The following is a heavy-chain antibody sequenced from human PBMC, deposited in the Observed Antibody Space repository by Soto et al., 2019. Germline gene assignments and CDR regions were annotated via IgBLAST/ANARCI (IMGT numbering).Heavy chain of an antibody. D-gene: IGHD6-25*01. Sequence: GGSLRLSCAASGFTFSSYGMHWVRQAPGKGLEWVAVISYDGSNKYYADSVKGRFTISRDNSKNTLYLQMNSLRAEDTAVYYCAKPEAAYFDYWGQGTLVTVSS. J-gene: IGHJ4*02. CDR3: AKPEAAYFDY. CDR2: ISYDGSNK. V-gene: IGHV3-30*18. CDR1: GFTFSSYG.